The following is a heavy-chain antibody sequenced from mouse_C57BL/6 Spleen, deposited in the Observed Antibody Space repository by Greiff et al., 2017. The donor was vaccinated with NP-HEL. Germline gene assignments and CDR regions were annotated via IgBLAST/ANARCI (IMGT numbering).Heavy chain of an antibody. V-gene: IGHV1-80*01. D-gene: IGHD1-1*01. Sequence: QVQLKESGAELVKPGASVKISCKASGYAFSSYWMNWVKQRPGKGLEWIGQIYPGDGDTNYNGKFKGKATLTADKSSSTAYMQLSSLTSEDSAVYFCARWGVVAFDYWGQGTTLTVSS. CDR2: IYPGDGDT. J-gene: IGHJ2*01. CDR3: ARWGVVAFDY. CDR1: GYAFSSYW.